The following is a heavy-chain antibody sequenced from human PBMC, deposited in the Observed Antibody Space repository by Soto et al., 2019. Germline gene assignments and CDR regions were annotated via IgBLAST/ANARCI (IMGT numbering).Heavy chain of an antibody. CDR3: VKDETINSYSGHCRH. V-gene: IGHV3-9*01. J-gene: IGHJ1*01. CDR1: GFTFDDYA. CDR2: ITRNSGSI. Sequence: GGSLRLSCAASGFTFDDYAMHWVRQVPGKGMAWVSGITRNSGSIGYGDSGKGRFASSRDNDKNSLHLQMNSLSAEDTAFYYCVKDETINSYSGHCRHWGQGTLVTVSS. D-gene: IGHD4-4*01.